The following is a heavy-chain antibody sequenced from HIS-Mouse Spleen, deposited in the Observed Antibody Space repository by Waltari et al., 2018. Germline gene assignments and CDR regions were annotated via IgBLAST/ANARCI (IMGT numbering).Heavy chain of an antibody. CDR3: ARVLSGGSYFDY. D-gene: IGHD1-26*01. Sequence: QVQLVQSGAEVKKPGSSVKVSCKASGGTFSSYAISWVRQAPGQGLEWMVRIIPILDIANYAQKFQGRVTITADKSTSTAYMELSSLRSEDTAVYYCARVLSGGSYFDYWGQGTLVTVSS. CDR1: GGTFSSYA. V-gene: IGHV1-69*04. J-gene: IGHJ4*02. CDR2: IIPILDIA.